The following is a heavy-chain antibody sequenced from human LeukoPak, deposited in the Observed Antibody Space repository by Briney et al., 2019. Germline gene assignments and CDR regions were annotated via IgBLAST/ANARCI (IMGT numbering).Heavy chain of an antibody. CDR2: ISAYNGNT. CDR3: AREFGMYFYDRSGYYNGRDY. CDR1: GYTFSSYG. Sequence: GASVKVSCKASGYTFSSYGISWVRQAPGQGPEWMGWISAYNGNTNYAQKLQGRVTMTTDTSTSTAYMELRSLRSDDTAVYYCAREFGMYFYDRSGYYNGRDYWGQGTLVTVSS. V-gene: IGHV1-18*01. D-gene: IGHD3-22*01. J-gene: IGHJ4*02.